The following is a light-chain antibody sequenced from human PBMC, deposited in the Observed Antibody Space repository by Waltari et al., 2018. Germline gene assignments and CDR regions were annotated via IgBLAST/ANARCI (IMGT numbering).Light chain of an antibody. V-gene: IGKV3-11*01. Sequence: EIVLTQSPGTLSLSPGERAILSCRASQSVSNYLAWYQQKPGQSPRLLIFESSKRATGTPGRFSGSVSGTDFTLTISSLEPEDFAVYYCQQRGDWPLTFGQGTKLEI. CDR3: QQRGDWPLT. J-gene: IGKJ2*01. CDR1: QSVSNY. CDR2: ESS.